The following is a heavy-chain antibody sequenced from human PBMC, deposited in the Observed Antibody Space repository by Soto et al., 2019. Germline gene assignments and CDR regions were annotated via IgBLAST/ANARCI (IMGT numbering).Heavy chain of an antibody. CDR1: GGSISSYY. CDR2: INHSGST. D-gene: IGHD2-21*01. J-gene: IGHJ6*03. Sequence: SETLSLTCTVSGGSISSYYWSWIRQPPGKGLEWIGEINHSGSTNYNPSLKSRVTISVDTSKNQFSLKLSSVTAADTAVYYCARGRDRGYMAVWGKGTTVTVSS. V-gene: IGHV4-34*01. CDR3: ARGRDRGYMAV.